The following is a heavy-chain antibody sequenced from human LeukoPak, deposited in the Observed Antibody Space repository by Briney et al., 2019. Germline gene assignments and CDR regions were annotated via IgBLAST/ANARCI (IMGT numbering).Heavy chain of an antibody. CDR3: ARATTVTTTGPFAY. Sequence: VKVSCKASGGTFSSYTISWLRQAPGQGLEWMGRIIPILGIANYAQKFQGRVTITADKSTSTAYMELSSLRSEDTAVYYCARATTVTTTGPFAYWGQGTLVTVSS. CDR2: IIPILGIA. V-gene: IGHV1-69*02. J-gene: IGHJ4*02. CDR1: GGTFSSYT. D-gene: IGHD4-17*01.